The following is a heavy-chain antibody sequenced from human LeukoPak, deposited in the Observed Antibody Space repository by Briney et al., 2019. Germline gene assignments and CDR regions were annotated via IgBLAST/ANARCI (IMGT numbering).Heavy chain of an antibody. CDR3: GSDPNGDYVGALGY. V-gene: IGHV3-23*01. CDR2: VTSGGGGT. D-gene: IGHD2-8*01. CDR1: GFSFSSYA. Sequence: GGSLRLSCEASGFSFSSYAFAWVRQGPGKGLEWDAAVTSGGGGTHFADSVKGRFTISRDNTKNTMYLQMNSLRVDDTAMYFCGSDPNGDYVGALGYWGRGALVTVSS. J-gene: IGHJ4*01.